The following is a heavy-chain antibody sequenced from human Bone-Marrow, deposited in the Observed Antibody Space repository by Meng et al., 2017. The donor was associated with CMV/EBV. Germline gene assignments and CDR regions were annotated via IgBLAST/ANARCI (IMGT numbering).Heavy chain of an antibody. D-gene: IGHD3-3*01. CDR2: IYHSGST. V-gene: IGHV4-38-2*02. CDR1: GYSISSGYY. CDR3: ARVSDAIFGAFDY. Sequence: SETLSLTCTVSGYSISSGYYWGWIRQPPGKGLEWIGSIYHSGSTYYNPSLKSRVTISVDTSKNQFSLKLSSVTAADTAVYYCARVSDAIFGAFDYWGQGTLVTVSS. J-gene: IGHJ4*02.